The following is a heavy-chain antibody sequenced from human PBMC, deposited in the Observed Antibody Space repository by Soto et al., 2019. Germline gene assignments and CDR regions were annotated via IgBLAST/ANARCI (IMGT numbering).Heavy chain of an antibody. V-gene: IGHV4-61*01. J-gene: IGHJ6*02. D-gene: IGHD4-4*01. CDR2: IYYSGST. CDR3: ARDWSSNNYYYYYGMDV. CDR1: GGSVSSGSYY. Sequence: QVQLQESGPGLVKPSETLSLTCTVSGGSVSSGSYYWSWIRQPPGKGLEWIGYIYYSGSTNYNPSLQSRVTISVDTSKNQFSLKLSSVTAADTAVYYCARDWSSNNYYYYYGMDVWGQGTTVTVSS.